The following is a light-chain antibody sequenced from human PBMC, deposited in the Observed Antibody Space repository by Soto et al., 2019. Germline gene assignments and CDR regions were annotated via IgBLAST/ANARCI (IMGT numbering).Light chain of an antibody. CDR1: QRISSW. CDR2: DAS. CDR3: QQYHSYYPWT. V-gene: IGKV1-5*01. J-gene: IGKJ1*01. Sequence: DIQMTQSPSTLSASVGDRLTITCRASQRISSWLAWYQQKPGKPPKLLIYDASSLESGVPSRFSGSGSGTDFSLTITSLQPDDSATYYCQQYHSYYPWTFGQGTNVDIK.